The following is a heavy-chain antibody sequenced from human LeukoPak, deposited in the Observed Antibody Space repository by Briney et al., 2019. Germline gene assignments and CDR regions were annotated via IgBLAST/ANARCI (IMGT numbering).Heavy chain of an antibody. J-gene: IGHJ3*01. D-gene: IGHD4-17*01. CDR1: VGSISNYY. V-gene: IGHV4-59*08. CDR3: ARSYGDYITGAYAFDV. CDR2: IYYSGST. Sequence: SETLSLTCTVSVGSISNYYWSCIRQPPEKGLEWIVYIYYSGSTNYNPALKSRLTTSVDTSKTQFSLKLSSVTAADTPVYHCARSYGDYITGAYAFDVWGQGTMVTVSS.